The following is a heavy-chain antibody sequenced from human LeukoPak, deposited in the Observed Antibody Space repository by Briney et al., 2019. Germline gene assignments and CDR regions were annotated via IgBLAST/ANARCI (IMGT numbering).Heavy chain of an antibody. CDR2: IIPIFGTA. J-gene: IGHJ3*02. Sequence: SVKFSCKASGGTFSSYAISWVRQAPGQVFEWMGGIIPIFGTANYAQKFQGRVTITADESTSTAYMELSSLRSEDTAVYYCANTIVVVPAALDAFDIWGQGTMVTVSS. V-gene: IGHV1-69*13. D-gene: IGHD2-2*01. CDR3: ANTIVVVPAALDAFDI. CDR1: GGTFSSYA.